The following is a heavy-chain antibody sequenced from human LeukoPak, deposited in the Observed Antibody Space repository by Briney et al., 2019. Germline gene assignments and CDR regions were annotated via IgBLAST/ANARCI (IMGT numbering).Heavy chain of an antibody. CDR1: GFTFSSYV. J-gene: IGHJ4*02. V-gene: IGHV3-23*01. Sequence: GGSLRLSCAASGFTFSSYVMSWVRQAPGKGQEWVSAISDRGGNTYYADSMTGRFTISRDNSKNTLYLQMNSLRAEDTAVYYCAKHDRSGYYYFDYWGQGTLVTVSS. CDR2: ISDRGGNT. CDR3: AKHDRSGYYYFDY. D-gene: IGHD3-22*01.